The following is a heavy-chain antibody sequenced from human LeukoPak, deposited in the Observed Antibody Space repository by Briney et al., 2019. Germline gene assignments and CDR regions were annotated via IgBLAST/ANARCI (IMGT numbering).Heavy chain of an antibody. J-gene: IGHJ4*02. CDR2: IKQDGSEK. Sequence: PGGSLRLSCAASGFTFSSYWMSWVRQAPGKGLEWVANIKQDGSEKYYVDSVKGRFTISRDNAKNSLYLQMNSLRAEDTAVYYCAKDRRGVCIDYWGQGTLVTVSS. CDR1: GFTFSSYW. CDR3: AKDRRGVCIDY. D-gene: IGHD3-10*01. V-gene: IGHV3-7*01.